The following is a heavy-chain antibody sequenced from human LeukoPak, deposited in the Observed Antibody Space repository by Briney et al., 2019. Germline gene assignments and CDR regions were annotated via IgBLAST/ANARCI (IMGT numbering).Heavy chain of an antibody. D-gene: IGHD4-17*01. J-gene: IGHJ5*02. CDR1: GGSISSYY. V-gene: IGHV4-59*01. Sequence: SETLSLTCTVSGGSISSYYWSWIRQPPGKGLEWIGYIYYSGSTNYNPSLKSRVTISVDTSKNQFSLKLSSVTAADTAVYYCARDLLNYGDYSNWFDPWGQGTLVTVSS. CDR2: IYYSGST. CDR3: ARDLLNYGDYSNWFDP.